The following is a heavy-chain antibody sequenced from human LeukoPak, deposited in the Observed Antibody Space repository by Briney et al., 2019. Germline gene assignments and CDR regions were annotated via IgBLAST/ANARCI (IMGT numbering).Heavy chain of an antibody. D-gene: IGHD6-19*01. CDR2: INQDESEK. J-gene: IGHJ4*02. Sequence: GGSLRLSCAASGFTFNNYWMSWVRQAPGKGLEWVATINQDESEKYYVDSVKGRFTISRDNAKNSLYLQMNSLRAEDTAVYYCARAAVSGWYELDYWGQGTLVTVSS. CDR1: GFTFNNYW. V-gene: IGHV3-7*01. CDR3: ARAAVSGWYELDY.